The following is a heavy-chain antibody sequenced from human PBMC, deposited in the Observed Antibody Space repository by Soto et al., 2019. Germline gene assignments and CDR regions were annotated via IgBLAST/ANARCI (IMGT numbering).Heavy chain of an antibody. CDR3: AKVPVPGPFEH. V-gene: IGHV3-23*01. Sequence: GGSLRLSCAASGFPFSSYTMSWVRQAPGKGLEWVSAITGGGAGTNYADSVKGRFTISRDNSKNTLYLQMNSLRAEDTAVYYCAKVPVPGPFEHWGQGTLVTVSS. J-gene: IGHJ4*02. D-gene: IGHD3-10*01. CDR2: ITGGGAGT. CDR1: GFPFSSYT.